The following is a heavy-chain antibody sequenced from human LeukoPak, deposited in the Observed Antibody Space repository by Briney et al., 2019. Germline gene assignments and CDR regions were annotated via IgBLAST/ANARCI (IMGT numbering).Heavy chain of an antibody. CDR2: IYPGDSDT. D-gene: IGHD6-13*01. J-gene: IGHJ4*02. CDR1: GYSFTNYW. CDR3: ARYPYSSSWYPYYFDY. V-gene: IGHV5-51*01. Sequence: ESLKISCQGSGYSFTNYWIGWVRQMPGKGLEWMGIIYPGDSDTRYSPSFQGQVTISADKSISTAYLQWSSLKASDTAMYYCARYPYSSSWYPYYFDYWGQGTLVTVSS.